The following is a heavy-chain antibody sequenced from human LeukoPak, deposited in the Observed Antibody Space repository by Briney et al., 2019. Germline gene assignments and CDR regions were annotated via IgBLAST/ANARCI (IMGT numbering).Heavy chain of an antibody. CDR3: ARGLRMVRGVIITRDY. V-gene: IGHV1-69*04. J-gene: IGHJ4*02. Sequence: SVKVSCKASGGTFSSYAISWVRQAPGQGLEWMGRIIPILGIANYAQKFQGRVTMTRDTSISTAYMELSRLRSDDTAVYYCARGLRMVRGVIITRDYWGQGTLVTVSS. CDR1: GGTFSSYA. D-gene: IGHD3-10*01. CDR2: IIPILGIA.